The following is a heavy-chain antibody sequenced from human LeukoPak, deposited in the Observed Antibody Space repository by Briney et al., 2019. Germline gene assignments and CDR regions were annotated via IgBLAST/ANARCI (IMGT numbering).Heavy chain of an antibody. D-gene: IGHD3-3*01. CDR1: GYTFTGYY. J-gene: IGHJ6*04. Sequence: ASVKVSCKASGYTFTGYYIHWVRQAPGQGLEWMGWINPNSGGTNYAQKFQGRVTMTRDTSISTAYMELSRLRSDDTAVYYCARGPLEWLMGLGMDVWGKGTTVTVSS. V-gene: IGHV1-2*02. CDR2: INPNSGGT. CDR3: ARGPLEWLMGLGMDV.